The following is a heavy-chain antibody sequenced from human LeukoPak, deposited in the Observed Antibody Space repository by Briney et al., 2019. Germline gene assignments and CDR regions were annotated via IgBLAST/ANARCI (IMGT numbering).Heavy chain of an antibody. J-gene: IGHJ4*02. CDR3: AREGDYGDYPFDY. CDR2: ISSSGSTI. D-gene: IGHD4-17*01. CDR1: GFTFSSYN. Sequence: GGSLRLSCAASGFTFSSYNMNWVRQAPGKGLEWVSYISSSGSTIYYADSVKGRFTISRDNAKNSLYLQMNSLRAEDTAVYYCAREGDYGDYPFDYWGQGTLVTVSS. V-gene: IGHV3-48*03.